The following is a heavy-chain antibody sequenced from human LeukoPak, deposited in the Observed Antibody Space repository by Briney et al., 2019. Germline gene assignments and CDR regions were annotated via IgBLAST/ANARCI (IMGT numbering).Heavy chain of an antibody. CDR3: ARTYGVQYYFDY. V-gene: IGHV3-21*01. Sequence: GGSLRLSCAASGFTFSSYEMNWVRQAPGKGLEWVSSISSSSSYIYYADSVKGRFTISRDNAKNSLYLQMNSLRAEDTAVYYCARTYGVQYYFDYWGQGTLVTVSS. CDR1: GFTFSSYE. D-gene: IGHD4-17*01. CDR2: ISSSSSYI. J-gene: IGHJ4*02.